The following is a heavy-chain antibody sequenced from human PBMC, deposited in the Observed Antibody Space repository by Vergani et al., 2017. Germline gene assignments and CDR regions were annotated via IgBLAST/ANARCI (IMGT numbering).Heavy chain of an antibody. Sequence: QVQLQQWGAGLLKPSETLSLTCAVYGGSFSGYYWSWIRQPAGKGLEWIGRIYTSGSTNYNPSLKSRVTISVDTSKNPFSLKLSSVTAADTAVYYCARRSGSYGHYFDYWGQGTLVTVSS. J-gene: IGHJ4*02. CDR3: ARRSGSYGHYFDY. D-gene: IGHD1-26*01. CDR1: GGSFSGYY. V-gene: IGHV4-59*10. CDR2: IYTSGST.